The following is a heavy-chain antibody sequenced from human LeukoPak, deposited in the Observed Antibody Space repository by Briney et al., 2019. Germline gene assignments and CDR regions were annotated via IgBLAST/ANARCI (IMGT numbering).Heavy chain of an antibody. CDR2: VFYTGKT. V-gene: IGHV4-39*07. J-gene: IGHJ4*02. CDR1: GGSVSTSDYY. Sequence: SETLSLTCTVSGGSVSTSDYYWGWIRQSPVKGLEWVGDVFYTGKTNYNPSLRGRATISIDTSKNQFSLKLTYVTAADSAVYYCARVFDSWGQGTLVTVSS. CDR3: ARVFDS.